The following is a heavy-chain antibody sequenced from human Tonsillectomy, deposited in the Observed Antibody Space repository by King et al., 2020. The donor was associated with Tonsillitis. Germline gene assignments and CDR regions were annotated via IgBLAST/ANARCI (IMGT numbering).Heavy chain of an antibody. CDR2: IYWNDDK. V-gene: IGHV2-5*01. Sequence: TLKESGPTLVKPTQTLTLTCTFSGFSLSTTGMGVGWIPQPPGKALEWLALIYWNDDKRYRLSLKRRLTITKDTSKNQVVLTMTNMDPVDTATCYCARSIRDAFDIWGQGTMVTVSS. CDR1: GFSLSTTGMG. J-gene: IGHJ3*02. CDR3: ARSIRDAFDI. D-gene: IGHD2-21*01.